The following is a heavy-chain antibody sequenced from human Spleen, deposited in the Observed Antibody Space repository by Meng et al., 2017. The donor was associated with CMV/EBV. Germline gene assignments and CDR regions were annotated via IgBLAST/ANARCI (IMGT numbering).Heavy chain of an antibody. Sequence: GESLKISCAASGFTFSSYWMHWVRQAPGKGLVGVSRINSDGSSRSYADSVKGRFTISRDNAKNTLYLQMNSLRAEDTAVYYCTRGFDSSSAGKLFDYWGQGTLVTVSS. V-gene: IGHV3-74*01. J-gene: IGHJ4*02. CDR2: INSDGSSR. CDR3: TRGFDSSSAGKLFDY. D-gene: IGHD6-6*01. CDR1: GFTFSSYW.